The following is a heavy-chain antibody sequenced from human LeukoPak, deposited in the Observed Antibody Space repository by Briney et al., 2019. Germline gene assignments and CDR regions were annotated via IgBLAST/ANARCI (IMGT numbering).Heavy chain of an antibody. Sequence: SETLSLTCAVYGGSFSGYYWSWIRQPPGKGLEWIGEINHSGSTNYNPSLKSRVTISVDTSKNQFSLKLSSVTAADTAVCYCARGRATAMATWGQGTLVTVSS. CDR3: ARGRATAMAT. D-gene: IGHD5-18*01. CDR1: GGSFSGYY. J-gene: IGHJ4*02. V-gene: IGHV4-34*01. CDR2: INHSGST.